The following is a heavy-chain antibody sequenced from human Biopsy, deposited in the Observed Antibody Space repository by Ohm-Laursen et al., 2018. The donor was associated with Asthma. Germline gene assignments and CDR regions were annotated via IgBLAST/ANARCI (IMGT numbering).Heavy chain of an antibody. V-gene: IGHV3-33*08. D-gene: IGHD3-10*01. J-gene: IGHJ4*02. CDR2: IWFDGSNK. Sequence: RSLRLSCAASGFTFSDYYMSWIRQAPGKGLEWVADIWFDGSNKHYADSVKGRFTISRDNSKNTLYLQMNSLRAEDTALYYCGRERSYMVDYWGQGTLVIVSS. CDR1: GFTFSDYY. CDR3: GRERSYMVDY.